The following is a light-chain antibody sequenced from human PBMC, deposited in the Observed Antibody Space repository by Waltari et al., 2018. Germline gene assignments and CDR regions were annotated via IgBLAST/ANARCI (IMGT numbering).Light chain of an antibody. CDR1: SGHSSNI. CDR3: QTGGHGTWV. Sequence: QLVLTQSPSASASLGASVKLTCTLSSGHSSNIIAWLQQQPKKGPRFLMKVNSDGSHSKGDEIPDRFSGSSSGAERYLTISSLQSEDEADYYCQTGGHGTWVLGGGTKLTVL. V-gene: IGLV4-69*01. CDR2: VNSDGSH. J-gene: IGLJ3*02.